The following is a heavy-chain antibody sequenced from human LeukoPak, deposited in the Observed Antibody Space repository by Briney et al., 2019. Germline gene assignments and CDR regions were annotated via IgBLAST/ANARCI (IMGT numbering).Heavy chain of an antibody. J-gene: IGHJ3*02. CDR2: ICCSRT. V-gene: IGHV3-23*01. CDR1: AFTFSNYS. CDR3: AKMGRMRRSDAFDT. Sequence: VGSLRLSWAASAFTFSNYSMSWVRQAPGKGLEWVSIICCSRTYYSDPGRGRVTISRDNSKNTLYLQMNSLRAEDTAVYYCAKMGRMRRSDAFDTWGQGTMVTVSS.